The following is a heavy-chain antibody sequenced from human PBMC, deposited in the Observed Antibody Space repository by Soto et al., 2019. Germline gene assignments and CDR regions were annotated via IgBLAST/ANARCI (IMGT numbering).Heavy chain of an antibody. CDR3: ARERYQVISDGMDV. D-gene: IGHD2-2*01. Sequence: ASVKLSCKASGYTFTGYYIHWVREAHGQGLEWMGWINPQTGGTSYAQKFQGRVTLSRDTSINTAYLELSRLRFDDAAVYFCARERYQVISDGMDVWGQGTTVTVSS. CDR2: INPQTGGT. V-gene: IGHV1-2*02. J-gene: IGHJ6*02. CDR1: GYTFTGYY.